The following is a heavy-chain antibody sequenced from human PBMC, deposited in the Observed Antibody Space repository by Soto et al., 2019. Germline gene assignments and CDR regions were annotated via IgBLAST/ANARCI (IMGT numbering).Heavy chain of an antibody. CDR2: IYYSGST. CDR1: GGSISSSSYY. V-gene: IGHV4-39*01. J-gene: IGHJ5*02. CDR3: ARGPRGMYGNDH. D-gene: IGHD3-10*02. Sequence: SETLSLTCTVSGGSISSSSYYWGWIRQPPGKGLEWIGSIYYSGSTYYNPSLKGRFTISRDNAKNTVYLQMNSLRAEDTAVYYCARGPRGMYGNDHWGQGALVTVSS.